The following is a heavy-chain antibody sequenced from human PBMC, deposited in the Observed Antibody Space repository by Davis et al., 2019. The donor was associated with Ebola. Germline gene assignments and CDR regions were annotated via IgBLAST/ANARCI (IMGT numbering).Heavy chain of an antibody. CDR1: GGSISSYY. V-gene: IGHV4-59*12. D-gene: IGHD3-3*01. Sequence: SETLSLTCTVSGGSISSYYWSWIRQPPGKGLEWIGYIYHSGSTYYNPSLKSRVTISVDRSKNQFSLKLSSVTAADTAVYYCARGAVLRFRFDPWGQGTLVTVSS. J-gene: IGHJ5*02. CDR3: ARGAVLRFRFDP. CDR2: IYHSGST.